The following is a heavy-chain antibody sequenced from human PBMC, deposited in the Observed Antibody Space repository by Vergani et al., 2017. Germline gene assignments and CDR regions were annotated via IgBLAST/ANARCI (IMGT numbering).Heavy chain of an antibody. J-gene: IGHJ4*02. Sequence: VQLQQWGAGLLKPSETLSLTCAVYGGSFSGYYWSWIRQPPGKGLEWVSAISGSGGSTYYADSVKGRFTISRDNSKNTLYLQMNSLRAEDTAVYYCAKDGCSSTSCYTGFDYWGQGTLVTVSS. V-gene: IGHV3-23*01. D-gene: IGHD2-2*02. CDR3: AKDGCSSTSCYTGFDY. CDR1: GGSFSGYY. CDR2: ISGSGGST.